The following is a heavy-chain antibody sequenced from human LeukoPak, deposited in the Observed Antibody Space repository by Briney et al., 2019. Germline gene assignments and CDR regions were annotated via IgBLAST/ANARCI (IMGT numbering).Heavy chain of an antibody. J-gene: IGHJ6*03. D-gene: IGHD3-10*01. Sequence: SETLSLTCTVSGDSISTSNSYWSWIRQPPGKGLEWIGYIYYSGSTNYNPSLKSRVTISVDTSKNQFSLKLSSVTAADTAVYYCARNTMVRGVRYYYMDVWGKGTTVTISS. CDR3: ARNTMVRGVRYYYMDV. CDR1: GDSISTSNSY. CDR2: IYYSGST. V-gene: IGHV4-61*01.